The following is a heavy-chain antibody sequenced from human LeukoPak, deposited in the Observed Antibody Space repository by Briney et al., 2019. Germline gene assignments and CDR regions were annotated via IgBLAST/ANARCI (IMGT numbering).Heavy chain of an antibody. D-gene: IGHD3-10*01. Sequence: SVKVSCKASGGTFSSYAISWVRQAPGQGLEWMGGFIPIFGTANYAQKFQGRVTITADESTSTTYMELSSLRSEDTAVYYCAREDRIRGVIHKGEYDIDIWGQGTMVTVSS. CDR2: FIPIFGTA. V-gene: IGHV1-69*13. J-gene: IGHJ3*02. CDR3: AREDRIRGVIHKGEYDIDI. CDR1: GGTFSSYA.